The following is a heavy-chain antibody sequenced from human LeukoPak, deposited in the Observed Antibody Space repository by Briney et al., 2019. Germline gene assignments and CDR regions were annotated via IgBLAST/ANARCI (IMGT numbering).Heavy chain of an antibody. V-gene: IGHV3-30-3*01. CDR1: GFIFSHST. CDR2: VSHDGDTR. Sequence: GGSLRLSCAASGFIFSHSTMHWVRRAPGKGLEWVAVVSHDGDTRFYADSVKGRFTISRDNAKNSLYLQMNSLRAEDTAVYYCARDRNWSHVDYWGQGTLVTVSS. D-gene: IGHD1-1*01. J-gene: IGHJ4*02. CDR3: ARDRNWSHVDY.